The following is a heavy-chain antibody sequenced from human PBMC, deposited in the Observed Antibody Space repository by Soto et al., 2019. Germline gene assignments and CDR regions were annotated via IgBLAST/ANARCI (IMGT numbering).Heavy chain of an antibody. J-gene: IGHJ2*01. V-gene: IGHV2-26*01. D-gene: IGHD3-3*01. CDR1: GSSLTKARVG. Sequence: QVTLKESGPVLVKPTETLTLTCTVSGSSLTKARVGVTWIRQPPGKALEWLAHIFSNDEKSFSTSLKSRLTIYKDTSKSQVVLTITNKDPVDTAIYQCARIHLYDFWSGYYTEWYFELWGRGTLVTVSS. CDR2: IFSNDEK. CDR3: ARIHLYDFWSGYYTEWYFEL.